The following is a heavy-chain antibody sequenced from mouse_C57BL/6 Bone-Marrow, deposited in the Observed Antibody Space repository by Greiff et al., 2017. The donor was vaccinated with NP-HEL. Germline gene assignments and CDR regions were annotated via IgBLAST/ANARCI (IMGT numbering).Heavy chain of an antibody. Sequence: EVQLQQSGPELVKPGASVKISCKASGYTFTDYYMNWVKQSHGKSLEWIGDINPNNGGTSYNQKFKGKATLTVDKSSSTAYMELRSLTSEDSAVYYCARSPYVYAMDYWGQGTSVTVSS. CDR3: ARSPYVYAMDY. D-gene: IGHD1-1*01. CDR1: GYTFTDYY. CDR2: INPNNGGT. J-gene: IGHJ4*01. V-gene: IGHV1-26*01.